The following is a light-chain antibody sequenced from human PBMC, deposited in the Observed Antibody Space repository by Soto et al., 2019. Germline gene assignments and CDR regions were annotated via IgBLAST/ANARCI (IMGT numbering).Light chain of an antibody. V-gene: IGKV3-20*01. CDR3: QQYSSAPAWT. CDR2: GTS. J-gene: IGKJ1*01. CDR1: QRLKSDY. Sequence: EVTLTQSPGSLSLSPGERATLSCRASQRLKSDYFAWYQQRRGQAPRLLIYGTSIRASGIPDRFSGSGSGTDFTLTISRLEPEDFAVYYRQQYSSAPAWTFGQGTKVEV.